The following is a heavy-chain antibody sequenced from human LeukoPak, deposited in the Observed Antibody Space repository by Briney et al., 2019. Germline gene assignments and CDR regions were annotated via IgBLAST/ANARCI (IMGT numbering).Heavy chain of an antibody. CDR2: INHSGST. J-gene: IGHJ4*02. CDR3: ARHRLRGHDFDY. D-gene: IGHD5-18*01. Sequence: PSETLSLTCAVYGGSFSGYYWSWIRQPPGKGLEWIGEINHSGSTNYNPSLKSRVTISVDTSKNQFSLKLSSVTAADTAVFYCARHRLRGHDFDYWGQGTLVTVSS. V-gene: IGHV4-34*01. CDR1: GGSFSGYY.